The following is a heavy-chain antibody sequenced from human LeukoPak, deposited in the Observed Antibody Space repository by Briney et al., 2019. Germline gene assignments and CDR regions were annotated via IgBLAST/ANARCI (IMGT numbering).Heavy chain of an antibody. CDR3: AREATRNIVVVPAAIYYFDY. V-gene: IGHV1-69*13. Sequence: ASVKVSCKTSGGTFNNSAISWVRQAPGQGLEWLGGIMPLFGTAGYAQKFQGRVTITADESTSTAYMELSSLRSEDTAVYYCAREATRNIVVVPAAIYYFDYWGQGTLVTVSS. D-gene: IGHD2-2*01. CDR1: GGTFNNSA. J-gene: IGHJ4*02. CDR2: IMPLFGTA.